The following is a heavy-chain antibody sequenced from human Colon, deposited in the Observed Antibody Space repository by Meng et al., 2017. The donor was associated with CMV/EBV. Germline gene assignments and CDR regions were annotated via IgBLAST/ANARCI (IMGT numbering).Heavy chain of an antibody. J-gene: IGHJ4*02. V-gene: IGHV3-11*04. Sequence: GGSLRLSCAASGFPFSNYYMSWIRLAPGKGLEWISYISGDGSDLFYGDSVRGRFTISRDNAKNSLYLQINSLRVEDTAVYYCVRDIFRVGITYYFDYWGQGTLVTVSS. CDR3: VRDIFRVGITYYFDY. CDR1: GFPFSNYY. D-gene: IGHD3-3*01. CDR2: ISGDGSDL.